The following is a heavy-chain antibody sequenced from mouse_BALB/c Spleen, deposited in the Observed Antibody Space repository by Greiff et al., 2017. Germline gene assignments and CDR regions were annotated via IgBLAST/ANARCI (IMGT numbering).Heavy chain of an antibody. J-gene: IGHJ3*01. CDR2: INPDSSTI. CDR1: GFDFSRYW. V-gene: IGHV4-1*02. CDR3: ARGGIYYDYDGFAY. D-gene: IGHD2-4*01. Sequence: EVHLVESGGGLVQPGGSLKLSCAASGFDFSRYWMSWVRQAPGKGLEWIGEINPDSSTINYTPSLKDKFIISRDNAKNTLYLQMSKVRSEDTALYYCARGGIYYDYDGFAYWGQGTLVTVSA.